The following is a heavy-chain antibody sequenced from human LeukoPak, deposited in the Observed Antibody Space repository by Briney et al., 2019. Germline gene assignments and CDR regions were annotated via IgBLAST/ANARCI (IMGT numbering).Heavy chain of an antibody. D-gene: IGHD6-6*01. CDR1: GYTFTGYY. CDR2: INPNSGGT. CDR3: ARSLREAARPTMDYYYYYMDG. V-gene: IGHV1-2*02. Sequence: ASVKVSCKASGYTFTGYYMHWVRQAPGQGREWMGWINPNSGGTNYAQKFQGRVTMTRDTSISTAYMELSRLRSDDTAVYYCARSLREAARPTMDYYYYYMDGGGKGTTVTVS. J-gene: IGHJ6*03.